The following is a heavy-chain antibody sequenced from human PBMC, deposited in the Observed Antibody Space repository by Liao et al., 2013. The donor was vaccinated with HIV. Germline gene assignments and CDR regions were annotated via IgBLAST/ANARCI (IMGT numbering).Heavy chain of an antibody. CDR1: GGSISSGDFY. V-gene: IGHV4-30-4*01. J-gene: IGHJ4*02. Sequence: QVQLQESGPGLVKPSQTLSLTCTVSGGSISSGDFYWSWIRQPPGKGLEWIGEISHTGSTTYNPSLGSRVTISIDTSKKQFSLNLRSLTAADTAVYYCARLRNFDLWGQGTLVPVS. CDR3: ARLRNFDL. CDR2: ISHTGST. D-gene: IGHD3-10*01.